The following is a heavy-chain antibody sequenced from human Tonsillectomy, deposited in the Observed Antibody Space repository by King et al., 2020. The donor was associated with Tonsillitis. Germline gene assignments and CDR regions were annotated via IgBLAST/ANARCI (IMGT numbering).Heavy chain of an antibody. CDR2: MDPGESYS. V-gene: IGHV5-10-1*03. Sequence: VQLVQSGAELKEPGESLRISCKGSGYRFTAYDITWVRQMPGKGLEWMGRMDPGESYSDYSPSFQGHVTISADKSISTAYLQWSSLKASDTAMYYCAKRKSRYGGSSYSYDYWGQGTLVTVSS. J-gene: IGHJ4*02. CDR1: GYRFTAYD. D-gene: IGHD5-18*01. CDR3: AKRKSRYGGSSYSYDY.